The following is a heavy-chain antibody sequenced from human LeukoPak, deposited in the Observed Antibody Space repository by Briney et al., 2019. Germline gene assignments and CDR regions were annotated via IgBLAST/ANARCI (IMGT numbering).Heavy chain of an antibody. V-gene: IGHV1-2*02. CDR2: INPNSGVT. CDR3: ARGGDSSSWYGWFDP. CDR1: GYTFTDYY. Sequence: ASVKVSCKASGYTFTDYYMPWVRQAPGHGLEWRGWINPNSGVTIYAQNCQGRVTMTRATSISTAYMDLSRLRSDATAVYYCARGGDSSSWYGWFDPWGQGTLVTVSS. J-gene: IGHJ5*02. D-gene: IGHD6-13*01.